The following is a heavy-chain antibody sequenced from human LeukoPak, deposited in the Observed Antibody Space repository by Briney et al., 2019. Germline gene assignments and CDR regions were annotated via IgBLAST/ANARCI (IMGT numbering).Heavy chain of an antibody. CDR3: AKVGYYDSSGYYYYYYYYMDV. V-gene: IGHV3-30*02. CDR1: GFTFSSYG. Sequence: PGGSLRLSCAASGFTFSSYGMHWVRQAPGKGLECVAFIRYDGSNNYYADSVKCRFTISRDNSKNTLYLQMNSLSAEDTAVYYCAKVGYYDSSGYYYYYYYYMDVWGKGTTVTVSS. D-gene: IGHD3-22*01. CDR2: IRYDGSNN. J-gene: IGHJ6*03.